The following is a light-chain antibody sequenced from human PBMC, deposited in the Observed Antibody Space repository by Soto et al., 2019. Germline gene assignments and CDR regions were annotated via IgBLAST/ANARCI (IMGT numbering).Light chain of an antibody. CDR1: RCIGDW. CDR2: DAS. Sequence: DIQMTQSPSTLSASVGDRVTITCRASRCIGDWLAWYQQKPGKAPKLMIYDASTLISGVRSRFSGIGYGTVLTLSLRNRQFVELATYYSQLSNLHSPAMFGQVTVVEIK. J-gene: IGKJ1*01. CDR3: QLSNLHSPAM. V-gene: IGKV1-5*01.